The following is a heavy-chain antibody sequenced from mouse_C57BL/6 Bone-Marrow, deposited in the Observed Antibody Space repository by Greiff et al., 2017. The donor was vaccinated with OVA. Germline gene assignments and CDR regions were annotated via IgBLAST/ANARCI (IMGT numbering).Heavy chain of an antibody. Sequence: EVQLQQSGAELVRPGSSVKMSCKTSGYTFTSYGINWVKQRPGKGLEWIGYIYIGNGYTEYNEKFKRNTTLTSDTSSSTTYMQLSNLTSEDSAIYFCARDETGRGDYWCQGTSVTVSS. J-gene: IGHJ4*01. CDR3: ARDETGRGDY. CDR1: GYTFTSYG. CDR2: IYIGNGYT. V-gene: IGHV1-58*01. D-gene: IGHD4-1*01.